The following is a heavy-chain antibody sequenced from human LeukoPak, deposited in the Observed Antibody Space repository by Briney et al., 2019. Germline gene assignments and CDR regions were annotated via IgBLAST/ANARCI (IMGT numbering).Heavy chain of an antibody. CDR2: ISQDGNDR. Sequence: PGRSLRLSCAASGFTFSNLGFHWVRQAPGKGLEWVATISQDGNDRYYADSVKGRFTMSSDNSKNTLYLQMNSLRAEDTALYYCAKDLGDDYNYFDYWGQGTLITVSS. CDR1: GFTFSNLG. CDR3: AKDLGDDYNYFDY. V-gene: IGHV3-30*18. D-gene: IGHD5-24*01. J-gene: IGHJ4*02.